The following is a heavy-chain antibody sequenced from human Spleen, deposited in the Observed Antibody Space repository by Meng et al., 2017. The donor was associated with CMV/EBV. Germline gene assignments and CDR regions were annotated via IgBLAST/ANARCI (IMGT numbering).Heavy chain of an antibody. V-gene: IGHV3-74*01. CDR1: GFTFSSNW. J-gene: IGHJ4*02. CDR3: ARIPSYSSGSEGYFDY. D-gene: IGHD6-19*01. Sequence: GESLKISCAASGFTFSSNWMHWVRQAPGKGLVWVSRINSDGSSTRYADSVKGRFTISRDNAKNSLYLQMNSLRAEDTAVYYCARIPSYSSGSEGYFDYWGQGTLVTVSS. CDR2: INSDGSST.